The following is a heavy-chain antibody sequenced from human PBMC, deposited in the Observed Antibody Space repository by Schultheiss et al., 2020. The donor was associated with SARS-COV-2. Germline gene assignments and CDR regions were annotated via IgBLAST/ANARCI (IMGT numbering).Heavy chain of an antibody. CDR1: GFTFSSYA. Sequence: GGSLRLSCAASGFTFSSYAMSWVRQAPGKWLEWVSAISGSGGSTYYADSVKGRFTISRDNSKNTLYLQMNSLRAEDTAVYYCATITGIGVAAGKEPWFDPWGQGTRVTVSS. CDR3: ATITGIGVAAGKEPWFDP. J-gene: IGHJ5*02. V-gene: IGHV3-23*01. D-gene: IGHD6-13*01. CDR2: ISGSGGST.